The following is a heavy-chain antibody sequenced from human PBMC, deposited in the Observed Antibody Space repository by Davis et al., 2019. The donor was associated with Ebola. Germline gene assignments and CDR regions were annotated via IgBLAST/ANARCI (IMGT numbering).Heavy chain of an antibody. CDR3: AYFTRDFYYSYCMDV. D-gene: IGHD2-21*01. J-gene: IGHJ6*03. V-gene: IGHV3-23*01. CDR1: GFSFRDTD. Sequence: PGGSLRLSCEASGFSFRDTDMNWVRQPPGKGLEWVSNINGIGNSRSYADSVRGRFSVSRDNSKNTLFLEMNSLRAEDTAVYYCAYFTRDFYYSYCMDVWGKGTRVTVSS. CDR2: INGIGNSR.